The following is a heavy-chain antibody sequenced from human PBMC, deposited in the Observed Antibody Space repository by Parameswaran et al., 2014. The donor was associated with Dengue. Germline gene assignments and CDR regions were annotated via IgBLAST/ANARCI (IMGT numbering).Heavy chain of an antibody. V-gene: IGHV4-59*01. CDR3: ARSIAGAGQGFDY. D-gene: IGHD6-13*01. J-gene: IGHJ4*02. Sequence: RWIRQPPGKGLEWIGYIYYSGSTNYNPSLKSRVTISVDTSKNQFSLKLTSVTAADTAVYYCARSIAGAGQGFDYWGQGTLVTVSS. CDR2: IYYSGST.